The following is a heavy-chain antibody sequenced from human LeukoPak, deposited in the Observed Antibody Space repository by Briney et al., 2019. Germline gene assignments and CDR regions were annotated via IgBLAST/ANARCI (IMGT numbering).Heavy chain of an antibody. CDR2: IYYTGST. J-gene: IGHJ4*02. CDR1: GGSFSGYY. Sequence: SETLSLTCAVYGGSFSGYYWTWIRQPPGKGPEWIGYIYYTGSTNYNPSLMSRVTISLDTSKNQFSLKLSSVTAADTAVYYCARAGSSWASGYFFDYWGQGTLVTVSS. CDR3: ARAGSSWASGYFFDY. V-gene: IGHV4-59*01. D-gene: IGHD6-13*01.